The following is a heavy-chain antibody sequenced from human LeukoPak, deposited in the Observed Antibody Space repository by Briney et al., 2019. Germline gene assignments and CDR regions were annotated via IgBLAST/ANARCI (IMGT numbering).Heavy chain of an antibody. Sequence: GGSLRLSCGASGFTFGTYRMHWVRQAPGKGLVWVSGINSDGGTTTYADSVKGRFTISRDNAKNTPYLQMNNLRAEDTAIYYCATDSYVSGSYYRLFYWGQGTLVTVSS. D-gene: IGHD3-10*01. CDR2: INSDGGTT. V-gene: IGHV3-74*01. CDR3: ATDSYVSGSYYRLFY. CDR1: GFTFGTYR. J-gene: IGHJ4*02.